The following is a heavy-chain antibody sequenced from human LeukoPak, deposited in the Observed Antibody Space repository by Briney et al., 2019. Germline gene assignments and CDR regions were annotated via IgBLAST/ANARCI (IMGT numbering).Heavy chain of an antibody. CDR1: GYTFTGYY. D-gene: IGHD3-10*01. V-gene: IGHV1-2*02. J-gene: IGHJ4*02. Sequence: ASVKVSCKASGYTFTGYYMHWVRQAPGQGLEWMGWINPNSGGTNYAQKFQGRVTMTRDTSTSTVYMELSSLRSDDTAVYYCARDNRAFGRHWYGSGSYSLLFDYWGQGTLVTVS. CDR3: ARDNRAFGRHWYGSGSYSLLFDY. CDR2: INPNSGGT.